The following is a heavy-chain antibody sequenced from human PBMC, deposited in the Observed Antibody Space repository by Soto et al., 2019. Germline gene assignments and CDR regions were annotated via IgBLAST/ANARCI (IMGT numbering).Heavy chain of an antibody. CDR3: ARIYYDSSGDPIVFDY. CDR1: GYTFTSYY. CDR2: INPSGGST. D-gene: IGHD3-22*01. J-gene: IGHJ4*02. V-gene: IGHV1-46*01. Sequence: ASVKVSCKASGYTFTSYYMHWVRQAPGQGLEWMGIINPSGGSTSYAQKFQGRVTISKDTSKNQVVLTMTNMDPVDTATYYCARIYYDSSGDPIVFDYWGQGTLVTVSS.